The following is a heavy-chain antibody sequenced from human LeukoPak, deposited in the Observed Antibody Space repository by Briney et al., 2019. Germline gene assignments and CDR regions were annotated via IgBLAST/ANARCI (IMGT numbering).Heavy chain of an antibody. Sequence: PSEALSLTCTVAGGSISSGSYCWSWIRQPAGKGLEWIGHIHTSGNTNYNPSLKSRVTMSVDTSKNQFSLKLSSVTAADTAVYYCAAITKDAFDIWGQGTMVTVSS. CDR1: GGSISSGSYC. J-gene: IGHJ3*02. V-gene: IGHV4-61*09. CDR2: IHTSGNT. CDR3: AAITKDAFDI.